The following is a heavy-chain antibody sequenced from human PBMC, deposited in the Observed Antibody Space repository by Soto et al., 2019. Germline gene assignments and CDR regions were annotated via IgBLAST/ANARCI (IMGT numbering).Heavy chain of an antibody. D-gene: IGHD2-2*01. CDR1: GGTFSRYS. Sequence: QVQLVQSGAEVKKPGSSVKVSCKASGGTFSRYSITWVRQAPGHGLEWIGRIIPIFGIASYAQKFQGRVTITAEETTRTAYMELSSLRSDDTAVYYCAREDRDRETGLVPAAIDGMDVWGQGTTVTVSS. J-gene: IGHJ6*02. V-gene: IGHV1-69*08. CDR3: AREDRDRETGLVPAAIDGMDV. CDR2: IIPIFGIA.